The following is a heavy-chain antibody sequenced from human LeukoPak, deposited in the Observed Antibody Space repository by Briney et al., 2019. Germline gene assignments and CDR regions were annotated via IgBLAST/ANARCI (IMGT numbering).Heavy chain of an antibody. V-gene: IGHV4-59*01. CDR1: GGSISSYY. CDR3: ARVPIAAAGRYHFDY. D-gene: IGHD6-13*01. CDR2: IYYSGST. Sequence: PSETLSLTCTVSGGSISSYYWSWIRQPPGKGLEWIGYIYYSGSTNYNPSLKSRVTISVDTSKNQFSLKLSSVTAADTDVYYCARVPIAAAGRYHFDYWGQGTLVTVSS. J-gene: IGHJ4*02.